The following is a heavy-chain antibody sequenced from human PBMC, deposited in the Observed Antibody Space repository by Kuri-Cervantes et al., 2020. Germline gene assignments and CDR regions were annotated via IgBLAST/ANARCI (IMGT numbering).Heavy chain of an antibody. D-gene: IGHD6-19*01. CDR1: GFTFSSYG. CDR2: IKQDGSEK. Sequence: GGSLRLSCAASGFTFSSYGMHWVRQAPGKGLEWVANIKQDGSEKYYVDSVKGRFTISRDNAKNSLYLQMNSLRAEDTAVYYCAASDSSGWYGPRAFDIWGQGTMVTVSS. J-gene: IGHJ3*02. V-gene: IGHV3-7*01. CDR3: AASDSSGWYGPRAFDI.